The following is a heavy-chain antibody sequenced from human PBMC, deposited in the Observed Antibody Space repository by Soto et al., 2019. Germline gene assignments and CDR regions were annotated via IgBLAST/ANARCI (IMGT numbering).Heavy chain of an antibody. CDR3: ARSSGYVPGGY. CDR1: GHPISSGYY. D-gene: IGHD5-12*01. Sequence: PSETLSLTCAVSGHPISSGYYWGWIRQPPGKGLEWIGIIHHSGSTYYNPSLRSRITISVDTSKNQFSLKMPSVTAADTAVYYCARSSGYVPGGYWGQGILVTVSS. CDR2: IHHSGST. J-gene: IGHJ4*02. V-gene: IGHV4-38-2*01.